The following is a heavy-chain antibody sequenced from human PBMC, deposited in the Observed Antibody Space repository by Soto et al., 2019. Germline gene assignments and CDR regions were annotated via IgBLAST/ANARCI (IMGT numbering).Heavy chain of an antibody. J-gene: IGHJ4*02. CDR1: GFTFSNYA. CDR3: AKGRRDDVLTGFYLTYFDY. D-gene: IGHD3-9*01. V-gene: IGHV3-23*01. CDR2: ISGSGDRT. Sequence: EVQLLESGGGLVQPGGSLRLSCAASGFTFSNYAMSWVRQAPGKGLKWVPSISGSGDRTFSADSRRGRFAISRDNSRNLLFLQIRSLRADDTAVYYCAKGRRDDVLTGFYLTYFDYWGQGTQVTVPS.